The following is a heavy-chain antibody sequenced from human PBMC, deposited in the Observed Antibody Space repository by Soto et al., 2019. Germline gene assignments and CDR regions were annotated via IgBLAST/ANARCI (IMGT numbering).Heavy chain of an antibody. J-gene: IGHJ6*02. Sequence: PSETLSLTCTVSGGSITSANSYWSWIRQHPGKGLEWIGYIYHSGSTYYNPSLKSRVTISIDTSQNQFSLTLTSVTAADTAIFYCARDRLSLIRGVPHYDGIDVWGQGTTVTVSS. V-gene: IGHV4-31*03. CDR3: ARDRLSLIRGVPHYDGIDV. CDR1: GGSITSANSY. D-gene: IGHD3-10*01. CDR2: IYHSGST.